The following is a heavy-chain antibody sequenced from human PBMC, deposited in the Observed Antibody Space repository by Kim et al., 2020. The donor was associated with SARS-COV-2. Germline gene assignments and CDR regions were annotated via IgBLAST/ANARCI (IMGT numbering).Heavy chain of an antibody. D-gene: IGHD6-6*01. CDR1: GFTFSSYG. J-gene: IGHJ5*02. CDR3: AKPREQLGPGLDWFDP. V-gene: IGHV3-30*18. Sequence: GGSLRLSCAASGFTFSSYGMHWVRQAPGKGLEWVAVISYDGSNKYYADSVKGRFTISRDNSKNTLYLQMNSLRAEDTAVYYCAKPREQLGPGLDWFDPWGEGGLVTVSS. CDR2: ISYDGSNK.